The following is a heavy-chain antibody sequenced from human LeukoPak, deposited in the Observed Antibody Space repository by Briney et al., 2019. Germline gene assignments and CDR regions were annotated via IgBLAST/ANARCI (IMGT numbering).Heavy chain of an antibody. V-gene: IGHV1-69*13. CDR1: GYTFTSYG. D-gene: IGHD2-2*01. CDR2: IIPIFGTA. Sequence: GASVNVSCKASGYTFTSYGISWVRQAPGQGLEWMGGIIPIFGTANYAQKFQGRVTITADESTSTAYMELSSLRSEDTAVYYCARRNLLSYFFDYWGQGTLVTVSS. CDR3: ARRNLLSYFFDY. J-gene: IGHJ4*02.